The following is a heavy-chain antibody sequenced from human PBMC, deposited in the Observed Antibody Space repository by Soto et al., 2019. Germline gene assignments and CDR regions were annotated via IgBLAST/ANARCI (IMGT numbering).Heavy chain of an antibody. CDR1: GDSVSSNSAA. D-gene: IGHD6-13*01. J-gene: IGHJ4*02. CDR3: AREGSSTWTYHFDF. V-gene: IGHV6-1*01. CDR2: TKYRSEWYN. Sequence: SETLSLTCAISGDSVSSNSAAWNWVRQSPSRGLEWLGRTKYRSEWYNDYATSVKSRIIINADTSKNQFSLQLNSVTPEDTAVYYCAREGSSTWTYHFDFWGQGILVTVSS.